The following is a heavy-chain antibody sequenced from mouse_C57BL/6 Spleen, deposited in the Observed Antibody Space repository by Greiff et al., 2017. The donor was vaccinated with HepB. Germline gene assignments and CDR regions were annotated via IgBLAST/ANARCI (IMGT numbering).Heavy chain of an antibody. CDR2: ISSGSSTI. J-gene: IGHJ3*01. Sequence: EVKLVESGGGLVKPGGSLKLYCAASGFTFSDYGMHWVRQAPEKGLEWVAYISSGSSTIYYADTVKGRFTISRDNAKNTLFLQMTSLRSEDTAMYYCAPYYGSSYGFAYWGQGTLVTVSA. V-gene: IGHV5-17*01. D-gene: IGHD1-1*01. CDR1: GFTFSDYG. CDR3: APYYGSSYGFAY.